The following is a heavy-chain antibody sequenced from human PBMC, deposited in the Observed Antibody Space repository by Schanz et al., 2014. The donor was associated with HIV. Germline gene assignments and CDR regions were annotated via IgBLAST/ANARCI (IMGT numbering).Heavy chain of an antibody. Sequence: EVQLLESGGGLVQPGGSLRLSCAASGLTISNYSMNWVRQAPGTGLEWVSSISGSTGRTYYAESVKGRFTISRDNSKNTLYLHMSSLRVEDTAVYYCAKDGGGLRFYNWFDPWGQGILVTVSS. CDR3: AKDGGGLRFYNWFDP. J-gene: IGHJ5*02. D-gene: IGHD2-15*01. CDR1: GLTISNYS. V-gene: IGHV3-23*01. CDR2: ISGSTGRT.